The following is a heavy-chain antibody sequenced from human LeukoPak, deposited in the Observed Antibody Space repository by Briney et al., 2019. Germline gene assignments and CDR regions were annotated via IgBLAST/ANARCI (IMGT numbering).Heavy chain of an antibody. V-gene: IGHV3-48*01. D-gene: IGHD6-6*01. J-gene: IGHJ3*02. CDR1: GFTFSTYW. CDR3: AREYSSSSGRAFDI. CDR2: ITSSRSTI. Sequence: PGGSLRLSCSASGFTFSTYWMSWVRQAPGKGLEWISYITSSRSTIYYADSVKGRFTISRDNAENSLYLQMNSLRADDTAVYYCAREYSSSSGRAFDIWGQGTMVTVSS.